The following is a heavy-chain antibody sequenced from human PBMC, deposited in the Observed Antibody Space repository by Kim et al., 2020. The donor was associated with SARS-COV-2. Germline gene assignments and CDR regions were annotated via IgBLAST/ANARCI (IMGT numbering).Heavy chain of an antibody. V-gene: IGHV3-33*06. D-gene: IGHD4-17*01. Sequence: DCVKGRLTTSRDNSKNTLYLQRNSLRAEDTAVYYCAKQNAYGDSYWYFDLWGRGTLVTVSS. CDR3: AKQNAYGDSYWYFDL. J-gene: IGHJ2*01.